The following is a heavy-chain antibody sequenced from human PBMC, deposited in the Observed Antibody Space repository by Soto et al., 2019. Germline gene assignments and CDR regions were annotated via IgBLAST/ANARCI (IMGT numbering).Heavy chain of an antibody. CDR3: AGISREFGIGYYFDY. D-gene: IGHD3-3*01. Sequence: SETLSLTCTVSGGSISSYYWSWIRQPPGKGLEWIGYIYYSGSTNYNPSLKSRVTISVDTSKNQFSLKLSSVTAADTAVYYCAGISREFGIGYYFDYWGQGTLVTVSS. J-gene: IGHJ4*02. V-gene: IGHV4-59*01. CDR1: GGSISSYY. CDR2: IYYSGST.